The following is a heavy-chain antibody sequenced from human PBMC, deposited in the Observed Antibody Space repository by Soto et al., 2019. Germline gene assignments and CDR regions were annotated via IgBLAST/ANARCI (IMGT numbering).Heavy chain of an antibody. CDR3: AREDSIIIPAVSDF. V-gene: IGHV3-74*01. Sequence: LRLSCAASGFTFSGYWMHWVRQAPGKGLEWVSRIKSDGSGTYYSDSVKGRFTISRDNAKNSVSLQMNTLRVEDTAVYYCAREDSIIIPAVSDFWGQGTLVTVSS. D-gene: IGHD2-2*01. CDR1: GFTFSGYW. CDR2: IKSDGSGT. J-gene: IGHJ4*02.